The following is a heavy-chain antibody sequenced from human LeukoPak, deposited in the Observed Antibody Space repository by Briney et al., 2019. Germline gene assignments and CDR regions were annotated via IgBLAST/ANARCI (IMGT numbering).Heavy chain of an antibody. V-gene: IGHV4-59*01. Sequence: SETLSLTCTVSGGSISSYYWSWIRQPPGKGLEWIGYIYYSGGTNYNPSLKSRVTISVDTSKNQFSLKLSSVTAADTAVYYCASHGTVPSSSWYYRYWGQGTLVTVSS. J-gene: IGHJ4*02. CDR1: GGSISSYY. CDR3: ASHGTVPSSSWYYRY. CDR2: IYYSGGT. D-gene: IGHD6-13*01.